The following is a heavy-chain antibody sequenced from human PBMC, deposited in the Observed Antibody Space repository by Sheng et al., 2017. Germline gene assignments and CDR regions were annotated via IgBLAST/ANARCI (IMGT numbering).Heavy chain of an antibody. CDR1: GGSFSDYY. CDR2: INHSGST. Sequence: QVQLQQWGAGLLKPSETLSLTCAVYGGSFSDYYWNWIRQHPGKGLEWIGEINHSGSTNYNPSLKSRVTISVDTSKNQFSLKLTSVTAADTAMYYCARDYYGSGSFFYGMDVWGQGTTVTVSS. V-gene: IGHV4-34*01. CDR3: ARDYYGSGSFFYGMDV. J-gene: IGHJ6*02. D-gene: IGHD3-10*01.